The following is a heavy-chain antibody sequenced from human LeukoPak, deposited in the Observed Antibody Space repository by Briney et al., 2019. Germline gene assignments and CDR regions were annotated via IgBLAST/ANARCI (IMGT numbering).Heavy chain of an antibody. CDR2: ITTSNYI. J-gene: IGHJ4*02. CDR3: VREQARGGSFDY. CDR1: GFTFSSHS. V-gene: IGHV3-21*01. Sequence: PGGSLRLSCVVSGFTFSSHSVNWVRQAPGKGLEWVLSITTSNYIFYADSVKGRFTISRDNAKNSLYLQMNGLRAEDTAVYYCVREQARGGSFDYWGQGTLVTVSS. D-gene: IGHD2-15*01.